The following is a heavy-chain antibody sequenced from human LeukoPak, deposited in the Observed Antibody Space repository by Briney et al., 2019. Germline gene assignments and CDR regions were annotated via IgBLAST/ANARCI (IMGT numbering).Heavy chain of an antibody. V-gene: IGHV3-53*01. CDR1: GFTVSSNY. J-gene: IGHJ4*02. CDR2: YSAGST. Sequence: GGSLRLSCAASGFTVSSNYMSWVRLAPGKGLEWVSLYSAGSTYCADSLKSRFTITRDNSKNTLYLQINSLRAEDTAVYYCATLSSGSYYVPFDYWGQGTLVTVSS. CDR3: ATLSSGSYYVPFDY. D-gene: IGHD3-22*01.